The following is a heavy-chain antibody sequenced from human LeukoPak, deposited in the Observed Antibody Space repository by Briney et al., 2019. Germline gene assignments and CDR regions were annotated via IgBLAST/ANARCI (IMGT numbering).Heavy chain of an antibody. CDR2: IYTSGST. Sequence: KPSQTLSLTCTVSGRSISSGSYYWSWIRQPAGKGLEWIGRIYTSGSTNYNPSLKSRVTISVDTSKNQFSLKLSSVTAADTAVYYCARRGEDYGDYGGAFDIWGQGTMVTVSS. V-gene: IGHV4-61*02. CDR3: ARRGEDYGDYGGAFDI. D-gene: IGHD4-17*01. J-gene: IGHJ3*02. CDR1: GRSISSGSYY.